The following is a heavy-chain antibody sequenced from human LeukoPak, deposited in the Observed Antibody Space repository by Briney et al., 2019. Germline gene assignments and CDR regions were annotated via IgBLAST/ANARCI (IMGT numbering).Heavy chain of an antibody. J-gene: IGHJ4*02. CDR3: ARFVPTNYYDKAGYYFDY. Sequence: SETLSLTCAVYGGSFSGYYWSWIRQPPGKGLEWIGEINHSGSTNYNPSLKSRVTISVDTSKNQFSLKLSSVTAADTAVYYCARFVPTNYYDKAGYYFDYWGQGTLVTVSS. D-gene: IGHD3-22*01. CDR2: INHSGST. V-gene: IGHV4-34*09. CDR1: GGSFSGYY.